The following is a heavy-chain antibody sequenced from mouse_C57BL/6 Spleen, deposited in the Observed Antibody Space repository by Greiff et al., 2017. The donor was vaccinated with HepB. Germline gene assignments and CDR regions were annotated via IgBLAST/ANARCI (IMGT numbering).Heavy chain of an antibody. CDR3: ARTICDTYSMDY. J-gene: IGHJ4*01. CDR2: IDPEDGET. D-gene: IGHD1-1*02. CDR1: GFNIKDSY. Sequence: VQLQQSGAELVKPGASVKLSCTASGFNIKDSYMHWVKQRTEQGLEWIGRIDPEDGETKYAPKFQGKATITADTSSSTAYMQLSSLTSEDTVVYYCARTICDTYSMDYWGQGTSVTVSS. V-gene: IGHV14-2*01.